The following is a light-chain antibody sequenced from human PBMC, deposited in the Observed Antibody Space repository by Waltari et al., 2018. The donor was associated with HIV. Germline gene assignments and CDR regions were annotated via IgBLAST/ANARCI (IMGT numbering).Light chain of an antibody. CDR3: ATWDDSLNGVV. CDR2: SNN. J-gene: IGLJ2*01. CDR1: SSNIGSNT. V-gene: IGLV1-44*01. Sequence: QSVLTQPPSASGTPGQRVTISCSGSSSNIGSNTVNWYQQLPGTAPKVLIYSNNQRPSGVPDRFSGSKSCTSASLTISGLQSEDEAAYYCATWDDSLNGVVFGGGTTLTGL.